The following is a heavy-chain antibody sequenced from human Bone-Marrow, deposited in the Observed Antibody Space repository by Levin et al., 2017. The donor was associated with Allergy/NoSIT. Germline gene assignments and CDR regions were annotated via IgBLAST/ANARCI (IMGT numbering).Heavy chain of an antibody. CDR1: GGSISSYY. CDR2: VYYSGST. D-gene: IGHD6-13*01. Sequence: PSETLSLTCTVSGGSISSYYWSWIRQPPGKGLEWMGHVYYSGSTSYNPSLKSRVTILIDTSKNQFSLKLSSVTAADTAVYYCARRLAAEAYYYYYYYMDVWGKGTTVTVSS. J-gene: IGHJ6*03. V-gene: IGHV4-59*08. CDR3: ARRLAAEAYYYYYYYMDV.